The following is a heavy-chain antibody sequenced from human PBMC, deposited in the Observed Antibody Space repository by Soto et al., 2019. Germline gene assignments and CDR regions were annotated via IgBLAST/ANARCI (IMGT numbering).Heavy chain of an antibody. J-gene: IGHJ4*02. CDR1: GFTFSSYG. CDR3: AKDFVEMATTVFDY. Sequence: PGGSLRLSCAASGFTFSSYGMHWVRQAPGKGLEWVAVISYDGSNKYYADSVKGRFTISRDNSKNTLYLQMNSLRAEDTAVYYCAKDFVEMATTVFDYWGQGTLVTSPQ. V-gene: IGHV3-30*18. D-gene: IGHD5-12*01. CDR2: ISYDGSNK.